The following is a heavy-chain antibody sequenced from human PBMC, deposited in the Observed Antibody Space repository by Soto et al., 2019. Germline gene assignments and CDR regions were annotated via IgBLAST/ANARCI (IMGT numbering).Heavy chain of an antibody. D-gene: IGHD3-16*02. J-gene: IGHJ4*02. Sequence: ASVKVSCKASGYTFTSYDINWVRQATGQGLEWMGWMNPNSGNTGYAQKFQGRVTMTRNTSISTAYMELSSLRSEDTAVYYCARFAMRIWGSYRIYYFDVWGQGTLVTVSS. CDR2: MNPNSGNT. V-gene: IGHV1-8*01. CDR1: GYTFTSYD. CDR3: ARFAMRIWGSYRIYYFDV.